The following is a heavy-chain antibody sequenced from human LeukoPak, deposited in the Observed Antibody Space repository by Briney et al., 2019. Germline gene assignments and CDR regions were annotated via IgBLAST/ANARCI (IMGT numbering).Heavy chain of an antibody. CDR3: TTLSYVGGY. Sequence: AGGSLRLSCAASGFTFTNAWMSWVRQARGKVLEWIGRSKSQTDGGTTDYAAPVKGRFTISRDDSKNTVYLQMNSLRTDDTAVYYCTTLSYVGGYWGQGTLVTVSS. V-gene: IGHV3-15*01. CDR2: SKSQTDGGTT. D-gene: IGHD3-10*02. CDR1: GFTFTNAW. J-gene: IGHJ4*02.